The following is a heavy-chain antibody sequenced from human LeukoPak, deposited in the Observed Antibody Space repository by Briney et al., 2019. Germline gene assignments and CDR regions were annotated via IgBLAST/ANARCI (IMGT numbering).Heavy chain of an antibody. Sequence: SETLSLTCTVSGGSISSDYWSWIRQPPGKGLEWIGYIYYSGSTNYNPPLKSRVTISVDTSKKQFSLKLSSVTAADTAVYYCARRSLVRTVGYYYGMDVWGQGTTVTVSS. CDR1: GGSISSDY. CDR2: IYYSGST. V-gene: IGHV4-59*08. J-gene: IGHJ6*02. D-gene: IGHD1-26*01. CDR3: ARRSLVRTVGYYYGMDV.